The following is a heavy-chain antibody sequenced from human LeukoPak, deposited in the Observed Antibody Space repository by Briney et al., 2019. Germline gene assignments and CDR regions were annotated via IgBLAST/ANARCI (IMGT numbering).Heavy chain of an antibody. CDR3: ATNGYYCIDV. D-gene: IGHD2-8*01. Sequence: PSETLSLTCTVSGYSISSGYYWGWIRQPPGKGLEWIGNIYPTGSTYYNPSLKSRVTISVDKSKNQFSLDFNSVTAADTAIYYCATNGYYCIDVWGKGTTVTVSS. CDR1: GYSISSGYY. CDR2: IYPTGST. J-gene: IGHJ6*03. V-gene: IGHV4-38-2*02.